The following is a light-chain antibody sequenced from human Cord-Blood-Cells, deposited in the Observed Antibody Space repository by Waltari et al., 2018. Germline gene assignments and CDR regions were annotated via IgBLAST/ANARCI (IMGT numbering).Light chain of an antibody. J-gene: IGKJ1*01. Sequence: DIQMTQSPSSLSASVGDRVTITCRASQGISNYLAWYHQKPGKVPKLLIYAASTLQSGVPSRFSGSGSATDFTLTISSLQPQDVSTYYCQKYNSAPPTFGQGTKVEIK. CDR3: QKYNSAPPT. CDR2: AAS. V-gene: IGKV1-27*01. CDR1: QGISNY.